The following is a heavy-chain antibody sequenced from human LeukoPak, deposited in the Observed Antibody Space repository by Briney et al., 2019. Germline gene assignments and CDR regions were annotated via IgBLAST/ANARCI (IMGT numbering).Heavy chain of an antibody. CDR1: GYTLTELS. Sequence: ASVKVSCKVSGYTLTELSMHWVRQAPGKGLEWMGGFDPEDGETIYAQKFQGRVTMTEDTSTDTAYMELISLRSEDTAVYYCATDINRNDALDYWGQGTLVTVSS. J-gene: IGHJ4*02. D-gene: IGHD1-1*01. CDR2: FDPEDGET. CDR3: ATDINRNDALDY. V-gene: IGHV1-24*01.